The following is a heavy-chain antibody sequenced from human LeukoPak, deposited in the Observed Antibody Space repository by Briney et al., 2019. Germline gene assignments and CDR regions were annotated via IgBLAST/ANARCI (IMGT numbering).Heavy chain of an antibody. CDR1: GSTFSSYG. V-gene: IGHV3-30*18. CDR2: ISYDGSNK. D-gene: IGHD5-24*01. J-gene: IGHJ4*02. CDR3: AKEGEMATMGY. Sequence: PGGSLRLSCAASGSTFSSYGMHWVRQAPGKGLEWVAVISYDGSNKYYADSVKGRFTISRDNSKNTLYLQMNSLRAEDTAVYYCAKEGEMATMGYWGQGTLVTVSS.